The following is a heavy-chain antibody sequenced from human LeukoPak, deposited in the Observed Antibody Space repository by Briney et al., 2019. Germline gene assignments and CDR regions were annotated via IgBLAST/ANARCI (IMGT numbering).Heavy chain of an antibody. CDR3: ARGGWGRPPRLDY. CDR2: IYYSGSS. CDR1: GGSISSGGYY. D-gene: IGHD1-26*01. V-gene: IGHV4-61*08. Sequence: SETLSLTCTVSGGSISSGGYYWSWIRQPPGKGLEWIGYIYYSGSSNYNPSLKSRVTISVDKSKNQFSLKLSSVTAADTAVYYCARGGWGRPPRLDYWGQGTLVTVSS. J-gene: IGHJ4*02.